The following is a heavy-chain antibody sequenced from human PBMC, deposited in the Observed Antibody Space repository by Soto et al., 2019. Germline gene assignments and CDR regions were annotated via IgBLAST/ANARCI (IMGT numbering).Heavy chain of an antibody. CDR3: ARESGHSSSSYYYYGMNV. V-gene: IGHV3-30-3*01. J-gene: IGHJ6*02. D-gene: IGHD6-6*01. CDR1: AFSFSGFD. Sequence: QMQLVESGGGVVQPGRSLRLSCVASAFSFSGFDMHWVRQAPGKGLEWLAVISYDGSKTYYADAVKGRFTISRDNSKNTLYLHVNSLRVEDTAVYYCARESGHSSSSYYYYGMNVWGQGTTVTVSS. CDR2: ISYDGSKT.